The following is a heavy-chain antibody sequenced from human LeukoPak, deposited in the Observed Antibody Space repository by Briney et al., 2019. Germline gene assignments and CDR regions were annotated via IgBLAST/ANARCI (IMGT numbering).Heavy chain of an antibody. CDR3: ARMVTMVRGVIGFDI. V-gene: IGHV1-18*01. CDR2: ISAYNGNT. CDR1: GYTSTSYG. Sequence: GASVKVSCKASGYTSTSYGISWVRQAPGQGLEWMGWISAYNGNTNYAQKLQGRVTMTTDTSTSTAYMELRSLRSDDTAVYYCARMVTMVRGVIGFDIWGQGTMVTVSS. D-gene: IGHD3-10*01. J-gene: IGHJ3*02.